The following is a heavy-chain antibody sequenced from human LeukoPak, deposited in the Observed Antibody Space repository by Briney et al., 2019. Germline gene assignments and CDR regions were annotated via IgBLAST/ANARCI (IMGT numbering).Heavy chain of an antibody. CDR1: GFTLCSFA. Sequence: AGGSLRLSCAASGFTLCSFAMSWVRQAPGKGLEGVLAISGSGGSTYYADSVKGRFTISRDNSKNALYLQMNSMGAEDTAVYYWAKGGYCSSTSCYHGGVFDYWGQGTLVTVSS. V-gene: IGHV3-23*01. D-gene: IGHD2-2*01. J-gene: IGHJ4*02. CDR2: ISGSGGST. CDR3: AKGGYCSSTSCYHGGVFDY.